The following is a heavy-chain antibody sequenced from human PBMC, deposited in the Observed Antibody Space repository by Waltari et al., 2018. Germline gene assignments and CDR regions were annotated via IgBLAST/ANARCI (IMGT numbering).Heavy chain of an antibody. D-gene: IGHD3-22*01. V-gene: IGHV4-39*02. Sequence: QLQLQESGPGLVKPSETLSLTCTVSGGSISSSSYYWGWIRQPPGKGLEWIGSIYYSGSTYYNPSLKSRVTISVDTSKNQFSLKLISVTAADTAVYYCARELSGYYLGWFDPWGQGTLVTVSS. CDR2: IYYSGST. CDR3: ARELSGYYLGWFDP. CDR1: GGSISSSSYY. J-gene: IGHJ5*02.